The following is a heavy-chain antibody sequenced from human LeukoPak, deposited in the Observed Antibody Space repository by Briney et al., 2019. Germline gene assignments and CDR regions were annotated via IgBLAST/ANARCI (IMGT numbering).Heavy chain of an antibody. Sequence: GASVKVSFKASGYTFTGYYMHWVRQAPGQGLEWMGWINPNSGGTNYAQKFQGRVTMTRDTSISTAYMELSRLRSDDTAVYYCARRRTGYSGYDYDYWGQGTLVTVSS. D-gene: IGHD5-12*01. CDR2: INPNSGGT. CDR1: GYTFTGYY. CDR3: ARRRTGYSGYDYDY. V-gene: IGHV1-2*02. J-gene: IGHJ4*02.